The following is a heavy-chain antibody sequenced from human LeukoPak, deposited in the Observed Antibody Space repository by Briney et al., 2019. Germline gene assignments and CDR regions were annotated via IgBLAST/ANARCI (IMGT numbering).Heavy chain of an antibody. CDR2: INPSSGSP. D-gene: IGHD3-10*01. J-gene: IGHJ5*02. CDR1: GYTFTSNY. Sequence: ASVKVSCKASGYTFTSNYMHWVRQAPGQGLEWMGMINPSSGSPRYAKTVQGRVTMTRDTSTSTVYMEMSSLRSEDTAVYYCARVRGRTMLVDHWGQGTLVTVSS. V-gene: IGHV1-46*01. CDR3: ARVRGRTMLVDH.